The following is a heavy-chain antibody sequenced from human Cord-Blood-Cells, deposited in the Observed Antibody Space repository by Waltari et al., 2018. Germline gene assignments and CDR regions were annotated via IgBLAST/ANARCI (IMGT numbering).Heavy chain of an antibody. V-gene: IGHV4-34*01. J-gene: IGHJ2*01. CDR3: ARPPANCGSLDWYFNL. D-gene: IGHD7-27*01. Sequence: QVQLQQWGAGLLKPSETLSLTGAVYGGSFSGYYWSWFRQPPGKGLEWLGEINHSGSTNYNPSLKSPVTISVDTSKNQFSLKLSSVTAADTAVYYCARPPANCGSLDWYFNLCGRGTLVTVSS. CDR2: INHSGST. CDR1: GGSFSGYY.